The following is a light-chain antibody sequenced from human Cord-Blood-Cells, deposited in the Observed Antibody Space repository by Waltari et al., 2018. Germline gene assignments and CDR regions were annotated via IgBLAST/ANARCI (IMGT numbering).Light chain of an antibody. Sequence: EIVLTQSPATLSLSPGESATLSCRASQSVSSYLAWYQQKPGQAPRLLIYDASNRATGIPARFSGSGSGTDFTLTISSLEPEDFAVYYCQQRSNWPPEYTFGQGTKLEIK. CDR1: QSVSSY. J-gene: IGKJ2*01. V-gene: IGKV3-11*01. CDR3: QQRSNWPPEYT. CDR2: DAS.